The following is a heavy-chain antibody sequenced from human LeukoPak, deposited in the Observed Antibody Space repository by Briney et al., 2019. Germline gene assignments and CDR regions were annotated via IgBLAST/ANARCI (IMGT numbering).Heavy chain of an antibody. D-gene: IGHD4-23*01. V-gene: IGHV3-11*06. Sequence: GGSLRPSCAASGFTFSDYYMSWIRQAPGKGLEWVSYISSSSSYINYADSVKGRFTISRDNAKNSLYLQMNSLRAEDTAVYYCARVRYGGKESFDYWGQGTLVTVSS. CDR3: ARVRYGGKESFDY. CDR1: GFTFSDYY. CDR2: ISSSSSYI. J-gene: IGHJ4*02.